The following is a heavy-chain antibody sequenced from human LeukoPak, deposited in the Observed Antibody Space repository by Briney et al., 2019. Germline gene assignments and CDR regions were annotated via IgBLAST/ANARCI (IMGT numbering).Heavy chain of an antibody. D-gene: IGHD3-3*01. J-gene: IGHJ5*02. CDR3: ARGAIFGVVIRRKNWFDP. V-gene: IGHV4-34*01. Sequence: SETLSLTCAVYGGSFSGYYWSWIRQPPGKGLEWIGEINHSGSTNYNPSLKSRVTISVDTSKNQFSLKLSSVTAADTAVYNCARGAIFGVVIRRKNWFDPWRQGTLVTVSS. CDR2: INHSGST. CDR1: GGSFSGYY.